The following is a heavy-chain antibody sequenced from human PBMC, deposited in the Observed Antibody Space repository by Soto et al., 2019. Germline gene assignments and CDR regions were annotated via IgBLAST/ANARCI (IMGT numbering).Heavy chain of an antibody. J-gene: IGHJ4*02. D-gene: IGHD2-2*01. CDR1: GFTLSTYD. V-gene: IGHV3-13*01. Sequence: PGGSLRLSCAASGFTLSTYDMHWVRQATGKGLEWVKALSYAGDTYYPGSVKGRFTVSRDNTKNTLKLQMKSLKAEDTAVKYCAKGSASSRPYYFDYWGQGTLVTVSS. CDR2: LSYAGDT. CDR3: AKGSASSRPYYFDY.